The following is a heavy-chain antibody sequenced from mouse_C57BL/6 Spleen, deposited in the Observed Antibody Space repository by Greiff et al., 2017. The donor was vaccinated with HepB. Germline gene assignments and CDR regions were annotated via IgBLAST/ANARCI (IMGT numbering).Heavy chain of an antibody. V-gene: IGHV1-54*01. CDR1: GYTFTNYL. J-gene: IGHJ2*01. CDR3: ATNYYGDY. CDR2: IDPGSGGT. Sequence: QVQLQQSGAELVRPGPSVKVSCKASGYTFTNYLIEWVKQRPGQGLEWIGVIDPGSGGTNYNEKFKGKAKLTADKSSSTAYMQLSSLTSEDSAVYFCATNYYGDYWGQGTTLTVSS.